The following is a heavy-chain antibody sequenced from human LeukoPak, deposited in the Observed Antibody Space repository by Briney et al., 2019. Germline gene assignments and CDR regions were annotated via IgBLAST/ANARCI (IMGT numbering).Heavy chain of an antibody. CDR2: ISSSSSTI. V-gene: IGHV3-48*01. CDR3: ANRRTADY. Sequence: GGSLRLSCAASGFTFSSYSMNWVRQAPGKGLEWVSYISSSSSTIYYADSVKGRFTISRDNAKNSLYLQMNSLRAEDTAVYYCANRRTADYWGQGTLVTVSS. CDR1: GFTFSSYS. D-gene: IGHD2-21*02. J-gene: IGHJ4*02.